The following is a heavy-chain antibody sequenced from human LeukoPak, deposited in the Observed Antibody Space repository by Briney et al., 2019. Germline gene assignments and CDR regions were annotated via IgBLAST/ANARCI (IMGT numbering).Heavy chain of an antibody. J-gene: IGHJ5*02. V-gene: IGHV1-3*03. D-gene: IGHD3-22*01. Sequence: ASVKVSCKASGYTFTSYAMHWVRQAPGQRLEWMGWINAGNGNTKYSQEFQGRVTITRDTSASTAYVELSSLRSEDMAVYYCARGFSWYYDSSGYPNWFDPWGQGTLVTVSS. CDR3: ARGFSWYYDSSGYPNWFDP. CDR2: INAGNGNT. CDR1: GYTFTSYA.